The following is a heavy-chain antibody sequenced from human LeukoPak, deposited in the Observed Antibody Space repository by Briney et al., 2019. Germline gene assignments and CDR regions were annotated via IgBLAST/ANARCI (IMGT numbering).Heavy chain of an antibody. CDR1: GYTFTSYG. V-gene: IGHV1-18*01. CDR2: ISAYNGNT. J-gene: IGHJ4*02. CDR3: ARAYLWEQQLGH. D-gene: IGHD6-13*01. Sequence: GASVKVSCKASGYTFTSYGISWVRQAPGQGLEWMGWISAYNGNTNYAQKLQGRVTMTRNTSISTAYMELSSLRSEDTAVYYCARAYLWEQQLGHWGQGTLVTVSS.